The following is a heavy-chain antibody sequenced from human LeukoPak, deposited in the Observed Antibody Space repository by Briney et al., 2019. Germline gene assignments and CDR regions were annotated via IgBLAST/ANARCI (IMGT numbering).Heavy chain of an antibody. CDR2: IYNSGSP. CDR1: GASMSSYY. V-gene: IGHV4-59*01. J-gene: IGHJ4*02. D-gene: IGHD1-26*01. CDR3: ARGWGYFDY. Sequence: SETLSLTCTVSGASMSSYYWTWIRQPPGKGLEWIGYIYNSGSPNYNPSLKSRVTISLDTSKNQFSLKLSSLSAADTAVYYCARGWGYFDYWGQGTLVTVSS.